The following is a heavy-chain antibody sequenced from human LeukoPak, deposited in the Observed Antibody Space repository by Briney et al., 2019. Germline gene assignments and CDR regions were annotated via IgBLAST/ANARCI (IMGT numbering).Heavy chain of an antibody. J-gene: IGHJ3*02. Sequence: GGSLRLSCAASRFTFSSYGMHWVRQAPGKGLEWVAVISYDGSNKYYADSVKGRFTISRDNSKNTLYLQMNSLRAEDTAVYYCASLRYFDWLILTDAFDIWGQGTMVTVSS. D-gene: IGHD3-9*01. CDR3: ASLRYFDWLILTDAFDI. CDR2: ISYDGSNK. V-gene: IGHV3-30*03. CDR1: RFTFSSYG.